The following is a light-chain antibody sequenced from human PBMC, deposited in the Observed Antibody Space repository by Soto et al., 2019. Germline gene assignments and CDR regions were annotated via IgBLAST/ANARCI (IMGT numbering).Light chain of an antibody. Sequence: EIVLTQSPGTLSLSPGERATLSCRASQSVGKNFLAWYQQKSGQAPRFLIYGASSRATGIPERFSGSGSGTDFTLTISRLEPEDFAVYYCQQYASSPRTFGQGTKVEIK. CDR1: QSVGKNF. V-gene: IGKV3-20*01. CDR3: QQYASSPRT. J-gene: IGKJ1*01. CDR2: GAS.